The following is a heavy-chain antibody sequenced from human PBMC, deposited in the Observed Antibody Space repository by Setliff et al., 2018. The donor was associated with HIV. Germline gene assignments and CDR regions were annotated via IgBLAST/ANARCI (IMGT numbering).Heavy chain of an antibody. CDR2: VSGSGTT. CDR3: AREGSEAVDYEANWFDP. Sequence: PSETLSLTCAVYGGSFRSYSWSWIRQPAGKDLEWIGRVSGSGTTNYNASLKSRVTMSVDTSKNHFSLKLSSVTAADTAMYYCAREGSEAVDYEANWFDPWGQGTLVTVSS. V-gene: IGHV4-59*10. D-gene: IGHD4-17*01. CDR1: GGSFRSYS. J-gene: IGHJ5*02.